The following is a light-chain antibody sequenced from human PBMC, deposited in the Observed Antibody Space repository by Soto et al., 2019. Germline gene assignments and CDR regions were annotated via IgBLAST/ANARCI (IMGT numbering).Light chain of an antibody. Sequence: EIVLTQSPGTLSLSPGERATLSCRASQSVSSSYLAWYQQKPGQAPRLLIYGASSRATGIPDRFSGSGSGTDFTLTISRLEPEDSAVYYCQQYGSSPKTFGPGTKVDI. CDR3: QQYGSSPKT. CDR1: QSVSSSY. J-gene: IGKJ3*01. CDR2: GAS. V-gene: IGKV3-20*01.